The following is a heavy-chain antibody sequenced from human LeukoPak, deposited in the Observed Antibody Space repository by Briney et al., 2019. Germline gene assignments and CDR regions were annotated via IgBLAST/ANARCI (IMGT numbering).Heavy chain of an antibody. D-gene: IGHD1-26*01. J-gene: IGHJ3*02. CDR3: ARGRRELDAFDI. CDR2: IIPILGIA. Sequence: SVKVSYKASGGTFSSYTISWVRQAPGQGLEWMGRIIPILGIANYAQKFQGRVTITADKSTSTAYMELSSLRSEDTAVYYCARGRRELDAFDIWGQGTMVTVSS. CDR1: GGTFSSYT. V-gene: IGHV1-69*02.